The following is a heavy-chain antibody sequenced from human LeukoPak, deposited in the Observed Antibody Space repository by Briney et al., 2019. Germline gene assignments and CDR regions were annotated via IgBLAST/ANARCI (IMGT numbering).Heavy chain of an antibody. D-gene: IGHD2-8*01. CDR1: GGTFISYT. CDR3: ARVLGWFDP. CDR2: IIPILGVA. J-gene: IGHJ5*02. V-gene: IGHV1-69*02. Sequence: VSCKASGGTFISYTISWVRQAPGQGLEWMGRIIPILGVANYAQKFQGRVTITAGKSTSTAYMELSSLRSEDTAVYYCARVLGWFDPWGQGTLVTVSS.